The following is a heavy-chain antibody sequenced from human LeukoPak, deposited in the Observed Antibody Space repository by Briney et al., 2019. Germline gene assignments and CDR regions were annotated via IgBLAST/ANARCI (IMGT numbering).Heavy chain of an antibody. CDR3: ARLQVPCSGGSCYFFTVDY. CDR1: GYTFTTYG. CDR2: ISAYNGNT. J-gene: IGHJ4*02. Sequence: ASVKVSCKASGYTFTTYGISWVRQAPGQGLEWMGWISAYNGNTIYAQKLQGRVTMTTDTSTSTAYMELRSLRSDDTAVYYCARLQVPCSGGSCYFFTVDYWGQGALVTVSS. D-gene: IGHD2-15*01. V-gene: IGHV1-18*01.